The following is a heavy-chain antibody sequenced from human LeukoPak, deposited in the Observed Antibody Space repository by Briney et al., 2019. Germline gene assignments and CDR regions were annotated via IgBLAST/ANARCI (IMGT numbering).Heavy chain of an antibody. CDR1: GFTFDDYG. CDR3: ARDNDRKDDS. CDR2: INWNGGST. Sequence: GGSLRLSCAASGFTFDDYGMSWVRQAPGKGLEWVSGINWNGGSTGYADSVKGRFAISRDNAKNSLYLQMNNLRVEDAAVYYCARDNDRKDDSWGQGTLVTVSS. D-gene: IGHD3-16*01. V-gene: IGHV3-20*04. J-gene: IGHJ5*02.